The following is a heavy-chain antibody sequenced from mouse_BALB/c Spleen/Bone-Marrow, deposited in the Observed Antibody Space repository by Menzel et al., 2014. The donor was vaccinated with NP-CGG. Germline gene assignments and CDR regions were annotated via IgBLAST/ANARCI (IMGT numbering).Heavy chain of an antibody. CDR1: GFNIKDYY. CDR2: IDPENGDT. V-gene: IGHV14-4*02. J-gene: IGHJ4*01. Sequence: VQLQQSGAELVRSGASVKLSCTASGFNIKDYYMHWVKQRPEQGLERIGWIDPENGDTEYAPKFQGKATMTADTSSNTAYLQLSSLTSEDTAVYYCNARYYYAMDYWGQGTSVTVSS. CDR3: NARYYYAMDY.